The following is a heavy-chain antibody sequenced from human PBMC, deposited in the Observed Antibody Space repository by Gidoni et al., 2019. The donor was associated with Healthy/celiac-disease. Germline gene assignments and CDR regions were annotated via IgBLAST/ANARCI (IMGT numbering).Heavy chain of an antibody. Sequence: EVQLVESGGGLVQPGGSLRLSCAASGFTFSSYWMHWVRQAPGKGLVWVSRINSDGSSTSYADSVKGRFTISRDNAKNTLYLQMNSLRAEDTAVYYCASGPRYFDWFMGWGQGTLVTVSS. J-gene: IGHJ4*02. V-gene: IGHV3-74*01. CDR2: INSDGSST. CDR1: GFTFSSYW. CDR3: ASGPRYFDWFMG. D-gene: IGHD3-9*01.